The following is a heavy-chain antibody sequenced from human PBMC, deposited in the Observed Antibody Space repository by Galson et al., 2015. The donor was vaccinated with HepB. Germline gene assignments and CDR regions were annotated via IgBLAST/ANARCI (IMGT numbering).Heavy chain of an antibody. V-gene: IGHV3-23*01. CDR3: AKGHGGELLAVDY. Sequence: SLRLSCAASGFTFSSYAMSWVRQAPGKGLEWVSAISGSGGSTYYADTVKGRFTISRDNSKNTLYLQMNSLRAEDTAVYYCAKGHGGELLAVDYWGQGTLVTVSS. D-gene: IGHD1-26*01. CDR2: ISGSGGST. CDR1: GFTFSSYA. J-gene: IGHJ4*02.